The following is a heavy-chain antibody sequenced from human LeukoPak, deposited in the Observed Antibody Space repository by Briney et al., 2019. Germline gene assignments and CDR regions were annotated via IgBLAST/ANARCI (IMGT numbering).Heavy chain of an antibody. Sequence: ASVKVSCKASGYTFTSYDINWVRQATGQGLEWMGWMNPNSGNTGYAQKFQGRVTMTRNTSISTAYMELSGLRSEDTAVYYCARDRGRLAEARDWFDPWGQGTLVTVSS. CDR2: MNPNSGNT. J-gene: IGHJ5*02. CDR1: GYTFTSYD. CDR3: ARDRGRLAEARDWFDP. D-gene: IGHD6-13*01. V-gene: IGHV1-8*01.